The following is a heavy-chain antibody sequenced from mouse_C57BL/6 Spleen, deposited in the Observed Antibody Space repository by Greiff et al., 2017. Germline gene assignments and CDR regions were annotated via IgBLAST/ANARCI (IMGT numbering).Heavy chain of an antibody. D-gene: IGHD1-2*01. CDR3: ARKDYGERYFDY. CDR1: GYTFTSYW. Sequence: VQLQQPGAELVKPGASVKLSCKASGYTFTSYWMQWVKQRPGQGLEWIGEIDPSDSYTNYNQKFKGKATLTVDTSSSTAYMQLSSLTSEDSAVDYCARKDYGERYFDYWGQGTTLTVSS. J-gene: IGHJ2*01. CDR2: IDPSDSYT. V-gene: IGHV1-50*01.